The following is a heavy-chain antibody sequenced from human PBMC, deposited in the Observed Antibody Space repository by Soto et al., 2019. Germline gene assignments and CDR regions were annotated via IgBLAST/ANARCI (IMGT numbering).Heavy chain of an antibody. V-gene: IGHV1-18*01. D-gene: IGHD3-22*01. CDR1: GYTFTSYG. CDR3: ASSTFYYDSSGYYYIRSGQFDY. Sequence: QVQLVQSGAEVKKPGASVKVSCKASGYTFTSYGISWVRQAPGQGLEWMGWISAYNGNTNYAQKLQGRVTMTTDTSTSPAYMELRSLRSDDTAVYYCASSTFYYDSSGYYYIRSGQFDYWGQGTLVTVSS. CDR2: ISAYNGNT. J-gene: IGHJ4*02.